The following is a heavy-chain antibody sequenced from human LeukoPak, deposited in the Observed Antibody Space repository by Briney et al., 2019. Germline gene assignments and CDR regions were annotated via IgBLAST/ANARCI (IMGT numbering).Heavy chain of an antibody. CDR2: IIPIFGTA. J-gene: IGHJ4*02. D-gene: IGHD6-13*01. CDR3: ARRAAAGPEFDC. CDR1: GGTFSSYA. V-gene: IGHV1-69*06. Sequence: ASVKVSCKASGGTFSSYAISWVRQAPGQGLEWMGGIIPIFGTANYAQKFQGRVTITADKSTSTAYMELSSLRSEDTAVYYCARRAAAGPEFDCWGQGTLVTVSS.